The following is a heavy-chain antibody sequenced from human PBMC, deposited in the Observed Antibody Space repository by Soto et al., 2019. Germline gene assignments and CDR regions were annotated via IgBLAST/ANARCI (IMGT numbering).Heavy chain of an antibody. CDR1: GGTFSSYA. J-gene: IGHJ6*02. CDR3: ARMGSIVVVPAYYYYGMDV. Sequence: QVQLVQSGAEVKKPGSSVKVSCKASGGTFSSYAISWVRQAPGQGLEWMGGIIPIFGTANYAQKFQGRVTITADESTSTAYMELSSLRSEDTAVYYCARMGSIVVVPAYYYYGMDVWGQGTTVTVSS. CDR2: IIPIFGTA. V-gene: IGHV1-69*01. D-gene: IGHD2-2*01.